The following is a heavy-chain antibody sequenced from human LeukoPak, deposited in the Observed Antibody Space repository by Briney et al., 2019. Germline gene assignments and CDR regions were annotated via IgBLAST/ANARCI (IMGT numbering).Heavy chain of an antibody. CDR2: IYHSGST. V-gene: IGHV4-38-2*02. Sequence: SETLSLTCTVSGYSISSGYYWGWIRQPPGKGLEWIGSIYHSGSTYYNPSLKSRVTISVDTSKNQFSLKLSSVTAADTAVYYCARGFPLLGYCSGGSCYSGDEYFQHWGQGTLVTVSS. CDR1: GYSISSGYY. CDR3: ARGFPLLGYCSGGSCYSGDEYFQH. J-gene: IGHJ1*01. D-gene: IGHD2-15*01.